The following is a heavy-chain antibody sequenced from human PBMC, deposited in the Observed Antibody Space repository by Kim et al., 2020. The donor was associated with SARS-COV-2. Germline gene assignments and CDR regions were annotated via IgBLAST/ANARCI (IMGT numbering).Heavy chain of an antibody. J-gene: IGHJ4*02. CDR3: ARHYKSGYTFDY. Sequence: NYTPSLQGHVTISADKSISTAYLQWSSLKASDTAMYYCARHYKSGYTFDYWGQGTLVTVSS. V-gene: IGHV5-10-1*01. D-gene: IGHD3-10*01.